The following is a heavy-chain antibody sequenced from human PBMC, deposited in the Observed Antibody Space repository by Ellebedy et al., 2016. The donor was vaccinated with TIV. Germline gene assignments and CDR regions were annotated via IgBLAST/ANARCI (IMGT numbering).Heavy chain of an antibody. V-gene: IGHV3-48*02. CDR1: GFTFSNYN. J-gene: IGHJ4*02. Sequence: GESLKISCAASGFTFSNYNINWVRQAPGKGLEWVSYISSGSRTIYYADSVKGRFTISRDNAKSSLYLQMNGLRDEDTAVYYCARGSSGWPKYYFDSWGQGTLVTVSS. CDR3: ARGSSGWPKYYFDS. CDR2: ISSGSRTI. D-gene: IGHD6-19*01.